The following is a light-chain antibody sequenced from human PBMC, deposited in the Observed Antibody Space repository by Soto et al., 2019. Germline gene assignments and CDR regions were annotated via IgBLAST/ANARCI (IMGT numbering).Light chain of an antibody. V-gene: IGKV3-15*01. Sequence: VVTQSPASLSVSPGDRVTISCRAGPISSNLAWHQQRPGQAPRLLIYGASVRATGVPARFSGSGSGTEFTLTINSLQSEDYEVYFCQQYNNWPYTFGQGTMVDIK. CDR1: PISSN. CDR3: QQYNNWPYT. J-gene: IGKJ2*01. CDR2: GAS.